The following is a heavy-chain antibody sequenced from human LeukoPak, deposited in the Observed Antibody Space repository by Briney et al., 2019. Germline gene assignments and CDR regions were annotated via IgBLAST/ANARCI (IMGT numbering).Heavy chain of an antibody. CDR3: ARGGDIVGDIRSAFDI. CDR2: ISTGGTT. V-gene: IGHV3-53*01. Sequence: GGSLRLSCAASGFTVNSNYMSWVRQAPGKGLEWVSVISTGGTTYYADSVKGRFTISRDNSKSTLYLQMNSLRAEDTALYYCARGGDIVGDIRSAFDIWGPGTLVTVSS. D-gene: IGHD1-26*01. J-gene: IGHJ3*02. CDR1: GFTVNSNY.